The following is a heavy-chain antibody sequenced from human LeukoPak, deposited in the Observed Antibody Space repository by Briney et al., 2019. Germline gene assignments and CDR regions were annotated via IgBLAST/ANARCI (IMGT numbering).Heavy chain of an antibody. CDR1: GGSFSGYY. J-gene: IGHJ4*02. CDR2: INHSGST. Sequence: SETLSLTCAVYGGSFSGYYWSWIRQPPGKGLEWIGEINHSGSTNYNPSLKSRVTISVDTSKNQFSLKLSSVTAADTAVYYCARFLYDSSGYYWTYWGQGTLVIVSS. D-gene: IGHD3-22*01. CDR3: ARFLYDSSGYYWTY. V-gene: IGHV4-34*01.